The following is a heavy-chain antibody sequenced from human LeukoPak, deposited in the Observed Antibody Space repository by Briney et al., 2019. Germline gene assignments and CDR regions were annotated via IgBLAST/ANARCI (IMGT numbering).Heavy chain of an antibody. J-gene: IGHJ4*02. Sequence: PGGSLRLSCAASGFTFSSYGMHWVRQAPGKGLEWVAVISYDGSNKYHADSVKGRFTISRDNSKNTLYLQMNSLRAEDTAVYYCAKSRYYDILTGTQPYFDYWGQGTLVTVSS. V-gene: IGHV3-30*18. CDR2: ISYDGSNK. D-gene: IGHD3-9*01. CDR1: GFTFSSYG. CDR3: AKSRYYDILTGTQPYFDY.